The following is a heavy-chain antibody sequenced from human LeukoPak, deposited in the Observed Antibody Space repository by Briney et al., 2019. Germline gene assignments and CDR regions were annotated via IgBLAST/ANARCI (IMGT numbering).Heavy chain of an antibody. CDR3: AKDEMDYYGSGSNFDY. CDR2: ISGSGGST. V-gene: IGHV3-23*01. D-gene: IGHD3-10*01. Sequence: GGSLRLSCVASGFTFSSFAMSWVRQAPGKGLEWVSAISGSGGSTYYADSVKGRFTISRDNSKNTLYLQMNSLRAEDTAVYYCAKDEMDYYGSGSNFDYWGQGTLVTVSS. CDR1: GFTFSSFA. J-gene: IGHJ4*02.